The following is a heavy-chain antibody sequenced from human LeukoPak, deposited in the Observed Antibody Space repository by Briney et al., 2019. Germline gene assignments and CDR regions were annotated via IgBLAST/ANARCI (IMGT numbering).Heavy chain of an antibody. V-gene: IGHV4-39*01. Sequence: SETLSLTCTVSGGSISSSSYYWGWIRQPPGKGLEWIGSIYHSGSTYYNPSLKSRVTISVDTSKNQFSLKLSSVTAADTAVYYCARGSRGMEWLLYRRGFDYWGQGTLVTVSS. CDR2: IYHSGST. J-gene: IGHJ4*02. CDR3: ARGSRGMEWLLYRRGFDY. CDR1: GGSISSSSYY. D-gene: IGHD3-3*01.